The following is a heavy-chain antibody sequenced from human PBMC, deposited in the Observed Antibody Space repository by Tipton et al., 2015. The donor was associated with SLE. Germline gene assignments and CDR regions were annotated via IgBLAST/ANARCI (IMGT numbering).Heavy chain of an antibody. CDR2: IYSGGSST. CDR3: ARGGTSSSSDYYYMDV. J-gene: IGHJ6*03. CDR1: GFTFSSYA. D-gene: IGHD6-6*01. Sequence: SLRLSCAASGFTFSSYAMSWVRQAPGKGLEWVSVIYSGGSSTYYADSVKGRFTISRDNSKNTLYLQMNSLRAEGTAVYYCARGGTSSSSDYYYMDVWGKGTTVTVSS. V-gene: IGHV3-23*03.